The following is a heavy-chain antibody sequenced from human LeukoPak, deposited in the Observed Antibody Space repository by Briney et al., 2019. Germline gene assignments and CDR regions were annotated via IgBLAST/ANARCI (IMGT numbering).Heavy chain of an antibody. J-gene: IGHJ6*04. CDR2: IWYDGSNK. V-gene: IGHV3-33*01. D-gene: IGHD3-10*01. CDR1: GFTFSSYG. Sequence: PGRSLRLSCAASGFTFSSYGMHWVRQAPGKGLEWVAVIWYDGSNKYYADSVKGRFTISRDNSKNTLYLQMNSLRAEDTAVYYCARGGREYYYGSGSYDVWGKGTTVTVSS. CDR3: ARGGREYYYGSGSYDV.